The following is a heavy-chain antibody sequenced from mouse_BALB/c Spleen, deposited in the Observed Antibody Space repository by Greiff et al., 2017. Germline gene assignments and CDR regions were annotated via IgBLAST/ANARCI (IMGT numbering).Heavy chain of an antibody. J-gene: IGHJ4*01. CDR1: GFAFSSYD. CDR3: ARHGRYAMDY. CDR2: ISSGGGST. Sequence: EVMLVESGGGLVKPGGSLKLSCAASGFAFSSYDMSWVRQTPEKRLEWVAYISSGGGSTYYPDTVKGRFTISRDNAKNTLYLQMSSLKSEDTAMYYCARHGRYAMDYWGQGTSVTVSS. V-gene: IGHV5-12-1*01.